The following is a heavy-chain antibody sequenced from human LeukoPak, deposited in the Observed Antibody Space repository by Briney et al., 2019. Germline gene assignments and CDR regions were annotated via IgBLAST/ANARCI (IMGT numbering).Heavy chain of an antibody. CDR3: AREVAASFDY. CDR2: IYYSGST. D-gene: IGHD2-15*01. J-gene: IGHJ4*02. V-gene: IGHV4-31*03. Sequence: PSETLSLTCTVSGGSISSGGYYWSWIRQHPGKGLEWIGYIYYSGSTYYSPSLKSRVTISVDTSKNQFSLKLSSVTAADTAVYYCAREVAASFDYWGQGTLVTVSS. CDR1: GGSISSGGYY.